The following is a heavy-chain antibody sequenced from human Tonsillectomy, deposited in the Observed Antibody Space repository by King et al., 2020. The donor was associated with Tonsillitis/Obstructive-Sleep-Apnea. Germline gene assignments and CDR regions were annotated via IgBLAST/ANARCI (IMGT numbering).Heavy chain of an antibody. J-gene: IGHJ4*02. D-gene: IGHD3-16*01. CDR3: VADLGGGQTSRADY. CDR2: ISSSDSTI. V-gene: IGHV3-48*03. Sequence: EQLVQSGGGLVQPGGSLRLSCAASGFTFSSYEMNWVRQAPGKGLEWVSYISSSDSTIYYADSVKGRFTISRDNAKNSLYLQMTSLRAEDTAVYYCVADLGGGQTSRADYWGQGTLVTVSS. CDR1: GFTFSSYE.